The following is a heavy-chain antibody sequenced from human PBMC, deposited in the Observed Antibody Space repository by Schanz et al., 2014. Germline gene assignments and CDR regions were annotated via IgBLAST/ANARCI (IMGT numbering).Heavy chain of an antibody. J-gene: IGHJ3*02. Sequence: QVQLVQSGAEVKKPGASVKVSCKASGYTFTSYYMHWVRQAPGQGLEWMGIINPSGGSTSYAQKFQGRVAMTRDTSTSTVYMELSSLRSEDTAVYYCARGLGDERWLDLNEAFDIWGQGTIVTVSS. CDR3: ARGLGDERWLDLNEAFDI. V-gene: IGHV1-46*01. CDR2: INPSGGST. CDR1: GYTFTSYY. D-gene: IGHD6-19*01.